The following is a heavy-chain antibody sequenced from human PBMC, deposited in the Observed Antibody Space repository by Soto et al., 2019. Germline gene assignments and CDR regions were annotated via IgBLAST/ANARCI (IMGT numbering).Heavy chain of an antibody. CDR2: ISSASDT. J-gene: IGHJ6*02. D-gene: IGHD1-26*01. CDR1: GFTFSTFD. CDR3: AREYIVGATVRYYYYGMDV. Sequence: PGGSLRLSCAASGFTFSTFDMHWVRRVTGKGLEWVSAISSASDTYYAGSVKGRFTISRENAKNSLYLQINSLRAEDTAVYYCAREYIVGATVRYYYYGMDVWGQGTTVTVSS. V-gene: IGHV3-13*01.